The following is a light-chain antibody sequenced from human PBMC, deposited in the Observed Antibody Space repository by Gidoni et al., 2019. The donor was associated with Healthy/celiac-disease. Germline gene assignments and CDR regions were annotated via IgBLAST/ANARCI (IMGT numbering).Light chain of an antibody. J-gene: IGKJ1*01. Sequence: DIQMTQSPSSLSASVGDRVTITCRASQTISSYLNWYQQKPGKAPKLLIYAASSLQSGVPSRFSGSGSGTDLTLTISSLQPEDFATYYCQQSYSILGTFGQGTKVEIQ. CDR3: QQSYSILGT. V-gene: IGKV1-39*01. CDR1: QTISSY. CDR2: AAS.